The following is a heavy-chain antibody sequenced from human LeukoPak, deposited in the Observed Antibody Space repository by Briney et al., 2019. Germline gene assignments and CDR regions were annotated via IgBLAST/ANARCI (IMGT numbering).Heavy chain of an antibody. CDR3: ARDWFSGTNYKPLFDY. D-gene: IGHD3-10*01. CDR2: ISSNGGST. J-gene: IGHJ4*02. V-gene: IGHV3-64*04. CDR1: GFTFSSYA. Sequence: GGSLRLSCSASGFTFSSYAMHWVRQAPGKGLEYVSAISSNGGSTYYADSVKGRFTISRDNSKNTLYLQMNSLRDEDTAVYYCARDWFSGTNYKPLFDYWGQGTLVTVSS.